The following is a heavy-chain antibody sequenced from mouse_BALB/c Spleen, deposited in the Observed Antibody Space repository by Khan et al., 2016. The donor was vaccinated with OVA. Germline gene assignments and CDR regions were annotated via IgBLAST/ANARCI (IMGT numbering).Heavy chain of an antibody. J-gene: IGHJ4*01. Sequence: QVQLQQSGPELVKPGASVKMSCKASGYTFTDYAIRWVKQRAGQGLEWIGEIYPGSGSSYYNEKFKGKATLTADKSSNTAYMQLSCLTSEDSAVYFCAKIFYCNSYAMDYWGQGTAVTVSS. CDR3: AKIFYCNSYAMDY. CDR1: GYTFTDYA. CDR2: IYPGSGSS. V-gene: IGHV1-77*01. D-gene: IGHD2-1*01.